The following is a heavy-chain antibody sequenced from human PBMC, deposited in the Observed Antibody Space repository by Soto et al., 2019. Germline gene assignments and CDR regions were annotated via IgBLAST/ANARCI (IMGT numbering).Heavy chain of an antibody. CDR3: ARKYYDFWSGYSTPVGAYYYGMDV. V-gene: IGHV1-69*13. D-gene: IGHD3-3*01. CDR2: IIPIFGTA. CDR1: GGTFSSYA. Sequence: GASVKVSCKASGGTFSSYAISWVRQAPGQGLEWMGGIIPIFGTANYAQKFQSRVTITADESTSTAYMELSSLRSEDTAVYYCARKYYDFWSGYSTPVGAYYYGMDVWGQGTTVTASS. J-gene: IGHJ6*02.